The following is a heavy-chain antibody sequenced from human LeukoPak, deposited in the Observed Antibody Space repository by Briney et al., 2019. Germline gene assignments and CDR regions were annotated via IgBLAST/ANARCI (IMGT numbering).Heavy chain of an antibody. D-gene: IGHD5-24*01. V-gene: IGHV4-59*12. Sequence: SETLSLTCTVSGGSISSYYWSWIRQPPGKGLEWIGYIYYSGSTNYNPSLKSRLTISVDTSKNQFSLRLTSVTAADTAVYYCARESRTVQMANSMHGHWFDPWGQGTLVTVSS. J-gene: IGHJ5*02. CDR2: IYYSGST. CDR3: ARESRTVQMANSMHGHWFDP. CDR1: GGSISSYY.